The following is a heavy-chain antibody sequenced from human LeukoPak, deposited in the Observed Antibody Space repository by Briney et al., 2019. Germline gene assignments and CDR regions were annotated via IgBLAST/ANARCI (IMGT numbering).Heavy chain of an antibody. Sequence: GASVKVSCKASGGTFSSYAISWVRQAPGQGLEWMGGIIPIFGTANYAQKFQGRVTITADESTSTAYMELSSLRSEDTAVYYCARDPGIGPNWFDPWGQGTLVTVSS. CDR2: IIPIFGTA. CDR3: ARDPGIGPNWFDP. V-gene: IGHV1-69*13. D-gene: IGHD6-13*01. CDR1: GGTFSSYA. J-gene: IGHJ5*02.